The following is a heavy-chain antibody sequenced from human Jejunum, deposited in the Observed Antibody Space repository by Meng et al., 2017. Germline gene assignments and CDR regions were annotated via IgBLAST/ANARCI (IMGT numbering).Heavy chain of an antibody. CDR1: GYSFSRYS. D-gene: IGHD3-16*01. V-gene: IGHV1-18*01. Sequence: QVQLVQSGAEVKKPGASVKVSCKASGYSFSRYSISWVRQAPGQGLEWMGGISAYIGSKNYAQKFQGRVTMTTDTPTSTAYMGLRSLTSDDTAVYYGAREGGPGGGDFDDWGQGTLVTVSS. CDR3: AREGGPGGGDFDD. CDR2: ISAYIGSK. J-gene: IGHJ4*02.